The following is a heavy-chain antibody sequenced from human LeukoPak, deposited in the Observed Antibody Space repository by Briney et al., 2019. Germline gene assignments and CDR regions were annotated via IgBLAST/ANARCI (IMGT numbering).Heavy chain of an antibody. CDR3: ARGASGDDAFDI. D-gene: IGHD5-12*01. CDR1: RFTVSSQY. V-gene: IGHV3-66*01. J-gene: IGHJ3*02. Sequence: PGGSLRLSCAASRFTVSSQYIRWVRQAPGKGLEWVSIIYSGGSTYYADSVKGRFTISRDNSKNTLYLQMNSLRAEDTAVYYCARGASGDDAFDIWGQGTMVTVSS. CDR2: IYSGGST.